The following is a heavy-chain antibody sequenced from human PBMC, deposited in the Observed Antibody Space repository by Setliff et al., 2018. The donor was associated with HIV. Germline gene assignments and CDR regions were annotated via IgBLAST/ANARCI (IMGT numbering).Heavy chain of an antibody. Sequence: SETLSLTCAVSGGSISTRDWWTWVRQPPGKGLEWIGEVYHTGMTNYNPSLKSRAIMSADTSKNQFSLNLSSVTAADTAVYYCATADFPPPSYIWESYRSGAFDIWGQGTMVTVSS. D-gene: IGHD3-16*02. V-gene: IGHV4-4*02. CDR3: ATADFPPPSYIWESYRSGAFDI. CDR2: VYHTGMT. J-gene: IGHJ3*02. CDR1: GGSISTRDW.